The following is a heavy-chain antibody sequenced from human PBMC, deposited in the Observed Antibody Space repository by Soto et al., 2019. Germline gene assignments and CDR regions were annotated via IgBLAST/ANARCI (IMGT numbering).Heavy chain of an antibody. Sequence: SETLSLTCAVSGGSISSSNWWSWVRQPPGKGLEWIGEIYHSGSTNYNPSLKSRVTISVDKSKNQFSLKLSSVTAADTAVYYCARAVSRRSSLYYFDSWGQGTLVAVCS. CDR2: IYHSGST. CDR1: GGSISSSNW. CDR3: ARAVSRRSSLYYFDS. V-gene: IGHV4-4*02. J-gene: IGHJ4*02. D-gene: IGHD6-13*01.